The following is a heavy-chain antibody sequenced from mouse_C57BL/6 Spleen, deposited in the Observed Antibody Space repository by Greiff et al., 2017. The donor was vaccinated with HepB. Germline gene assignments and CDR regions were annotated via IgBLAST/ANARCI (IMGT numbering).Heavy chain of an antibody. Sequence: VQLQQSGPELVKPGASVKISCKASGYAFSSSWMNWVKQRPGKGLEWIGRIYPGDGDTNYNGKFKGKATLTADKSSSTAYMQLSSLKSEDSAVYFCARYGRDYDRAMDYWGQGTSVTVSS. D-gene: IGHD2-4*01. CDR1: GYAFSSSW. CDR3: ARYGRDYDRAMDY. J-gene: IGHJ4*01. V-gene: IGHV1-82*01. CDR2: IYPGDGDT.